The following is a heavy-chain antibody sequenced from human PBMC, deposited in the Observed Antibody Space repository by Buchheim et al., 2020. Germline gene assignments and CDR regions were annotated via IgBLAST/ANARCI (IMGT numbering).Heavy chain of an antibody. CDR3: AKDVGTITFGGFIVMWYFDY. Sequence: QVQLVESGGGVVQPGRSLRLSCAASGFTFSSYGMHWVRQAPGKGLEWVAVLSYAVSNKYYADSVKGRFTISRDNSKNTLYRQMNSLKDEDTAVYYCAKDVGTITFGGFIVMWYFDYWGQGTL. D-gene: IGHD3-16*02. J-gene: IGHJ4*02. CDR1: GFTFSSYG. CDR2: LSYAVSNK. V-gene: IGHV3-30*18.